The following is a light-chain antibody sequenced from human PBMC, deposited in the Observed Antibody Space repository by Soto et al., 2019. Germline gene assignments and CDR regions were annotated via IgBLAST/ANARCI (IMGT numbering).Light chain of an antibody. CDR2: TNT. CDR1: SSNVGGNP. CDR3: ASWDDSLNGPV. V-gene: IGLV1-44*01. J-gene: IGLJ1*01. Sequence: QSVLTQPPSASGTPGQRVTISCSGSSSNVGGNPVNWYQHVPTTAPKLLNYTNTQPPSGVPDRFSGSKSGTSASLAISGLQSEDEADYYCASWDDSLNGPVFGTGTKLTVL.